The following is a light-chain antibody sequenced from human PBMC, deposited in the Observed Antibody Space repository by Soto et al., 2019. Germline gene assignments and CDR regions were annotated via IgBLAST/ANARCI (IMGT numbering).Light chain of an antibody. CDR3: QQYNNYPLT. V-gene: IGKV1-5*03. CDR2: KAS. J-gene: IGKJ4*01. Sequence: DIPMTQSPSTLSTSVGDRVTITCRASQSVSNWLAWYQQKPGKAPKLLIYKASNLETGVPSRFTGSGSGTEFTLTISSLQPDDFATYYCQQYNNYPLTFGGGTKVEIK. CDR1: QSVSNW.